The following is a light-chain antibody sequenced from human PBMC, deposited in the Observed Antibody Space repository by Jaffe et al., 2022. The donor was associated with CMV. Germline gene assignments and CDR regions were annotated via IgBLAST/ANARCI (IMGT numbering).Light chain of an antibody. V-gene: IGLV1-44*01. CDR3: AAWDDSLNGYV. Sequence: QSVLTQPPSASGTPGQRVTISCSGSNSNIGSNTLNWYQQLPGAAPKLLIYSDNLRPSGVPDRFSGSKSGTSASLAISGLQSEDEADYYCAAWDDSLNGYVFGTGTKVTAL. J-gene: IGLJ1*01. CDR2: SDN. CDR1: NSNIGSNT.